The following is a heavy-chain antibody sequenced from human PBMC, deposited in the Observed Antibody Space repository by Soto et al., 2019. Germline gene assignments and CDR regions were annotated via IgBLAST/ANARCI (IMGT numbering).Heavy chain of an antibody. CDR1: GGSISSYY. J-gene: IGHJ6*03. Sequence: PSETLSLTCNVSGGSISSYYWSWIRQPPGKGLEWIGYIYYSGSTNYNPSLKSRVTISVDTSKNQFSLKLSSVTAADTAVYYCARLKDCSSTSCYVYYMDVWGKGTTVTVSS. CDR2: IYYSGST. D-gene: IGHD2-2*01. CDR3: ARLKDCSSTSCYVYYMDV. V-gene: IGHV4-59*08.